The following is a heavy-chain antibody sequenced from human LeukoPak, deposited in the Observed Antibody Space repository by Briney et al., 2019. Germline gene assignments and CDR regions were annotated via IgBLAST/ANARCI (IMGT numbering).Heavy chain of an antibody. Sequence: PGGSLRLSCAASGFTVSSNYMSWVRQAPGKGLEWVSVIYSGGSTYYADSVKGRFTISRDNSKNTLYLQMNSLRAEDTAVYYCAREWYDFWSGYSINWFDPWGQGTLATVSS. CDR2: IYSGGST. V-gene: IGHV3-53*01. D-gene: IGHD3-3*01. CDR3: AREWYDFWSGYSINWFDP. CDR1: GFTVSSNY. J-gene: IGHJ5*02.